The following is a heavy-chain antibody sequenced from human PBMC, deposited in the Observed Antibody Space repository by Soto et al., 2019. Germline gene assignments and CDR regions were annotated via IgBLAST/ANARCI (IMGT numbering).Heavy chain of an antibody. J-gene: IGHJ6*02. CDR3: AKGAGDPLGHYYYYGMDV. CDR2: ISGSGGST. CDR1: GFTFSSYA. V-gene: IGHV3-23*01. Sequence: EVQLLESGGGLAQPGGSLTLSCAASGFTFSSYAMSWVRQAPGKGREWVSAISGSGGSTHYADSVKGRFTVSRENSKNTLYRQMNSLRAEDTAVYDWAKGAGDPLGHYYYYGMDVWGQGTTVTVSS. D-gene: IGHD2-21*01.